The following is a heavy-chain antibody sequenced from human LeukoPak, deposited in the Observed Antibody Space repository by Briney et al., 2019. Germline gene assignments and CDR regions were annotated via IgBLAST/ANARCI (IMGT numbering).Heavy chain of an antibody. J-gene: IGHJ3*02. CDR2: IYPGDSDT. D-gene: IGHD3-22*01. CDR1: GYSFTTYW. V-gene: IGHV5-51*01. CDR3: ARQAYGSHFDAFDI. Sequence: GESLEISCKGSGYSFTTYWIGWVRQMPGKGLEWMGIIYPGDSDTRYSPSFQGQVTISADKSITTAYLQWSSLKASDTAMYYCARQAYGSHFDAFDIWGQGTMVTVSS.